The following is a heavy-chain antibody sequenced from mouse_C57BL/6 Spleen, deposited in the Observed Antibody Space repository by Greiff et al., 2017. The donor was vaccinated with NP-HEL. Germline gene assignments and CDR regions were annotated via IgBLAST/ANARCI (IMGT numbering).Heavy chain of an antibody. Sequence: EVQLQQSGPGLVKPSQSLSLTCSVTGYSITSGYYWNWIRQFPGNKLEWMGYISYDGSNNYNPSLKNRISITRDTSKNQFFLKLNSVTTEDTATYYCARGDDYDVGGFDYWGQGTTLTVSS. CDR2: ISYDGSN. V-gene: IGHV3-6*01. CDR1: GYSITSGYY. D-gene: IGHD2-4*01. J-gene: IGHJ2*01. CDR3: ARGDDYDVGGFDY.